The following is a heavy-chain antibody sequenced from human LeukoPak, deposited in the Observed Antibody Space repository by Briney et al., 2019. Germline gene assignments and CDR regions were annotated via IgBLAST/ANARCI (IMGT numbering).Heavy chain of an antibody. CDR3: VRGRYSYGPWGY. J-gene: IGHJ4*02. CDR2: ISTSDTTT. V-gene: IGHV3-11*04. Sequence: KPGGSLRLSCAASGFTFSDYYMSWVRQAPGKGLECISYISTSDTTTYYADSVKGRFTISRDNAKNSLYLQMNSLRAEDTAVYYCVRGRYSYGPWGYWGQGTLVTVSS. CDR1: GFTFSDYY. D-gene: IGHD5-18*01.